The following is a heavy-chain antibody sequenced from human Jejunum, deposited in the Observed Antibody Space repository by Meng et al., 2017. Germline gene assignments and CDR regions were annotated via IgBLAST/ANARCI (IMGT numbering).Heavy chain of an antibody. J-gene: IGHJ4*02. CDR3: ASRPVSIRTYYFDC. Sequence: QWPLQGSGPWLVKPSGTLSLTYVFSGGSITSTKLWSWGRQSPGKGLGWIGEVFHSGTPNYNPSLMSRLTLSVDKSKDQFSLNLTPVTAADTAVYYCASRPVSIRTYYFDCWGQGTLVTVSS. CDR1: GGSITSTKL. V-gene: IGHV4-4*02. D-gene: IGHD3-3*01. CDR2: VFHSGTP.